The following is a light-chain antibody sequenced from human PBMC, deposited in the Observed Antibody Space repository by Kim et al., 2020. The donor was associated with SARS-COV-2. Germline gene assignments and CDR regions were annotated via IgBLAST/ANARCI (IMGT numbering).Light chain of an antibody. CDR3: QSADSSGTWV. Sequence: SYELTQPPSVSVSPGQTARITCSGDALPKQYAYWYQQKPGQAPVLVIYKDSERPSGIPERFSGSSSGTTVTLTISGVQAEDEADYYCQSADSSGTWVFGGGTKLTV. CDR1: ALPKQY. V-gene: IGLV3-25*03. CDR2: KDS. J-gene: IGLJ3*02.